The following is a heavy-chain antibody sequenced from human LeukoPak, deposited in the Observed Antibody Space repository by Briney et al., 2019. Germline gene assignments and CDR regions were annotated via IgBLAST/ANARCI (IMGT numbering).Heavy chain of an antibody. CDR3: ARVESYDSSGYYWVPYYFDY. CDR2: IYHSGST. J-gene: IGHJ4*02. CDR1: GYSISSGYY. Sequence: SETLSLTCTVSGYSISSGYYWGWIRQPPGKGLEWIGSIYHSGSTYYNPSLKSRVTISVDTSKNQFSLKLSSVTAADTAVYYCARVESYDSSGYYWVPYYFDYWGQGTLVTVSS. V-gene: IGHV4-38-2*02. D-gene: IGHD3-22*01.